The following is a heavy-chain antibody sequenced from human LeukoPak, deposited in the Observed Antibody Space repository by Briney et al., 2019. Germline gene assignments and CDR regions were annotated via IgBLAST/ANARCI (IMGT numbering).Heavy chain of an antibody. CDR2: INSDGGST. J-gene: IGHJ2*01. V-gene: IGHV3-74*01. CDR1: GFTFSRYW. CDR3: ARDSGHWYFDL. D-gene: IGHD6-19*01. Sequence: GGSLRLSCAASGFTFSRYWMHWVRQAPGKGLVWVSRINSDGGSTSYADSVKGRFTISRDNAKNTLYLRMNSLRAEDTAVYYCARDSGHWYFDLWGRGTLVTVSP.